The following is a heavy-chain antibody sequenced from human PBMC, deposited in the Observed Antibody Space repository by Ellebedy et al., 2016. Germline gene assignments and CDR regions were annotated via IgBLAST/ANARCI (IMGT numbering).Heavy chain of an antibody. CDR1: GFTLSDYW. CDR3: ARGLAGTSKFMDV. D-gene: IGHD1-7*01. CDR2: IGTVGDT. V-gene: IGHV3-13*01. J-gene: IGHJ6*02. Sequence: GGSLRLSCAASGFTLSDYWMHWVRQATGKGLEWVSVIGTVGDTYYPDSVKGRFTISRENAKNSLYLQMNSLRAGDTAVYYCARGLAGTSKFMDVWGQGTTVTVSS.